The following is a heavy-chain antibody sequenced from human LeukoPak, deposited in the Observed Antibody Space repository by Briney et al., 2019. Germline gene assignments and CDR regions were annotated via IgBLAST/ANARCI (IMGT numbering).Heavy chain of an antibody. D-gene: IGHD3-10*01. Sequence: GESLKISCAASGFTFSSYAMSWVRQAPGKGLEWVSAISGSGGSTYYADSVKGRFTISRDNSKNTLYLQMNSLRAEDTAVYYCAKEQSRWFGELIDYWGQGTLVTVSS. CDR3: AKEQSRWFGELIDY. CDR1: GFTFSSYA. CDR2: ISGSGGST. V-gene: IGHV3-23*01. J-gene: IGHJ4*02.